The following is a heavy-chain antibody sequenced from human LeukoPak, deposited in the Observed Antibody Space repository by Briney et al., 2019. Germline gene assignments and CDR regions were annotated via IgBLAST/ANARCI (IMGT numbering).Heavy chain of an antibody. Sequence: SETLSLTCTVAGGSVSSYFWSWIRQPPGKGLEWIGYISYSGTTNYNPSLRSRVTISVDTSKNQLSLKLSSVTAADTAVYYCARDLGGIYFDYWGQGTLVTVSS. CDR2: ISYSGTT. CDR1: GGSVSSYF. V-gene: IGHV4-59*02. D-gene: IGHD1-26*01. J-gene: IGHJ4*02. CDR3: ARDLGGIYFDY.